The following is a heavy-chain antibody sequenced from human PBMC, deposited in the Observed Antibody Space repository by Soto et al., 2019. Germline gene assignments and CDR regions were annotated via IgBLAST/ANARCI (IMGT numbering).Heavy chain of an antibody. Sequence: QLGGPRDPPWAASGFPFSTYAMPGVRQAPGRGLEWVAVIWYDGSNKYYADTVKGRFTISRDNSKSTLYLQMNSLRAEDTAVYYCASEAGPMDYGDRGLHIPLDYWGQGTLVTVSS. CDR2: IWYDGSNK. J-gene: IGHJ4*02. D-gene: IGHD4-17*01. V-gene: IGHV3-33*01. CDR1: GFPFSTYA. CDR3: ASEAGPMDYGDRGLHIPLDY.